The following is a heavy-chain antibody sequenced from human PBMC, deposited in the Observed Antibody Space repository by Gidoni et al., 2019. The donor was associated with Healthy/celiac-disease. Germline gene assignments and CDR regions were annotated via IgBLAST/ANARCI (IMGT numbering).Heavy chain of an antibody. CDR1: GYSFTSYW. Sequence: EVQLVQSGAEVNKPGESLKSYCKGSGYSFTSYWIGWVRQMPGKGLEWMGIISPGDSDTRYSPSFQGQVTISADKSISTAYLQWRSLKASDTAMYYCARPATVVTPLGAFDIWGQGTMVTVSS. CDR3: ARPATVVTPLGAFDI. CDR2: ISPGDSDT. D-gene: IGHD4-17*01. J-gene: IGHJ3*02. V-gene: IGHV5-51*01.